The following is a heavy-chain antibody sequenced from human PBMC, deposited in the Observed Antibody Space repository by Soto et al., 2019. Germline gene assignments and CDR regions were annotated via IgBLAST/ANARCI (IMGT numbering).Heavy chain of an antibody. CDR3: AMSQGSSTSLEIYYYYYYGMDV. CDR2: IIPISGTA. D-gene: IGHD2-2*01. Sequence: QVQLVQSGAEVKKPGSSVKVSCKASGGTFSSYAISWVRQAPGQGLEWMGGIIPISGTANYAQKFQGRVTITADEPTSTAYMELSSLRSEDTAVYYCAMSQGSSTSLEIYYYYYYGMDVWGQGTTVTVSS. V-gene: IGHV1-69*12. J-gene: IGHJ6*02. CDR1: GGTFSSYA.